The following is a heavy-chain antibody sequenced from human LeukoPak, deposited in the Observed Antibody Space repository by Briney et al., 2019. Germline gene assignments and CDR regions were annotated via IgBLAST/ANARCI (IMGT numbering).Heavy chain of an antibody. Sequence: GGSLRLSCDASGFTFSTYAMSWVRQAPGEGLEWVSGLSGSGGSTWYADSVKGRFTISRGNSKNTVYLHMNSLRAEDTAVYYCAKFEGLCGSANTCYHFDCWGQGTLVTVSS. V-gene: IGHV3-23*01. D-gene: IGHD2-2*01. CDR3: AKFEGLCGSANTCYHFDC. CDR1: GFTFSTYA. J-gene: IGHJ4*02. CDR2: LSGSGGST.